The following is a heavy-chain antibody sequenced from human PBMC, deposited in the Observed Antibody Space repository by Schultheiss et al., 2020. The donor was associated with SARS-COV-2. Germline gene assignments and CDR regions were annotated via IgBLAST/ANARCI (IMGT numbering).Heavy chain of an antibody. V-gene: IGHV3-23*01. D-gene: IGHD6-19*01. CDR3: AKRLGYSSGWCMDV. CDR2: VTGSGGST. Sequence: GESLKISCAASGFTFSSYAMSWVRQAPGKGLEWVSGVTGSGGSTYYADSVKGRFTISRDNSKNTLYLQMNSLRAEDTALYYCAKRLGYSSGWCMDVWGKGTTVTVSS. J-gene: IGHJ6*04. CDR1: GFTFSSYA.